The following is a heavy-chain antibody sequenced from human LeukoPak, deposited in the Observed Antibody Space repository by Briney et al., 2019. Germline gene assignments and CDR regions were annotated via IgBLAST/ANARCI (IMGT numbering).Heavy chain of an antibody. CDR1: GFTFSNYW. CDR3: ARQVQYRSGYFPSDP. Sequence: GGSLRLSCAASGFTFSNYWMSWVRQAPGKGLEWVANMKGDGSEKHYVDSMKGRFTISRDNAKNSLYLQMNSLTAEDTAVYYCARQVQYRSGYFPSDPWGQGTLVTVSS. CDR2: MKGDGSEK. J-gene: IGHJ5*02. D-gene: IGHD6-19*01. V-gene: IGHV3-7*01.